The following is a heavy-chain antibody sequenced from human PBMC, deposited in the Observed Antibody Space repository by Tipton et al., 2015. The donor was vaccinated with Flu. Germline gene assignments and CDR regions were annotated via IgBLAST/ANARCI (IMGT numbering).Heavy chain of an antibody. Sequence: TLSLTCAIYGGSFSGYYWSWVRQPPGKGLEWIGDINHSGSTTYNPSLKSRATISADTSKKQFSLKLSSVTAADTAVYYCARGSGSGTYMIFDFWGQGTLVTVSS. V-gene: IGHV4-34*01. J-gene: IGHJ4*02. CDR1: GGSFSGYY. CDR2: INHSGST. D-gene: IGHD3-10*01. CDR3: ARGSGSGTYMIFDF.